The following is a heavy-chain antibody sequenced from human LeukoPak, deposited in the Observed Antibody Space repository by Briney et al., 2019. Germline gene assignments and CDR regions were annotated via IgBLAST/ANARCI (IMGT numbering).Heavy chain of an antibody. CDR3: ARGRRGIAAAGNDY. CDR2: IYYSGST. J-gene: IGHJ4*02. D-gene: IGHD6-13*01. CDR1: GGSISSSRYY. Sequence: SETLSLTCTVSGGSISSSRYYWGWIRQPPGKGLEWIGSIYYSGSTYYNPSLKSRVTISVDTSKNQFSLKLSSVTAADTAVYYCARGRRGIAAAGNDYWGQGTLVTVSS. V-gene: IGHV4-39*07.